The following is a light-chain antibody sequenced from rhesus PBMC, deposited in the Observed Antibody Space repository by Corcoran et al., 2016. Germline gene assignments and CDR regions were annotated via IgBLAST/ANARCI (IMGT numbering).Light chain of an antibody. CDR2: YAS. Sequence: DIQMTQSPSSLSASVGDTVTITCRASKGISNNLAWYQQTPGKVPKVLIYYASTLQSGVPSRFSGSGSETDVTLTISSLQPEDFATYYCQHGYGTPYSFGQGTKVEIK. CDR3: QHGYGTPYS. V-gene: IGKV1S15*01. J-gene: IGKJ2*01. CDR1: KGISNN.